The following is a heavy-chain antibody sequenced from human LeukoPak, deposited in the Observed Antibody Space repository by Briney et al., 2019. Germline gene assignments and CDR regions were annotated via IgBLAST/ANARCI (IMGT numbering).Heavy chain of an antibody. Sequence: PSETLSLTPTVSVGAISSYYGSSSRQPPGKGREGMTYIHYSMSTNYNPSLKTRIAISLYTSKNQFSLKLNSSTAADTAVYSCASGRRSLLSDYWGPGFMVTVSS. CDR3: ASGRRSLLSDY. CDR2: IHYSMST. CDR1: VGAISSYY. V-gene: IGHV4-59*01. D-gene: IGHD3-10*01. J-gene: IGHJ4*02.